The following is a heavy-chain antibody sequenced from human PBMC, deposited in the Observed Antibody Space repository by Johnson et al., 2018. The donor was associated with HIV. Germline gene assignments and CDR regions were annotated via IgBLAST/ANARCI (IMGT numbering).Heavy chain of an antibody. D-gene: IGHD1-1*01. CDR2: ISYDGSNK. J-gene: IGHJ3*02. CDR3: ANPTGSDAFDI. CDR1: GFTFSSYW. V-gene: IGHV3-30*18. Sequence: MQLVESGGGLVQPGGSLRLSCAASGFTFSSYWMHWVRQAPGKGLEWVTIISYDGSNKYYADSVKGRFTTSRDNSKNTLYLQMSSLRTEDTAVYYCANPTGSDAFDIWGQGTMVTVSS.